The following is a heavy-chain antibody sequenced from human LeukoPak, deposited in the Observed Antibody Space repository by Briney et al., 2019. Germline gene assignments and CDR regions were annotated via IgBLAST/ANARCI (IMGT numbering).Heavy chain of an antibody. CDR2: IKSDGSSI. CDR3: ASRRYGPYSQMT. Sequence: GGSLRLSCAASGFTFSSYWMHWVRQAPGKGLVWVSCIKSDGSSISYADSVKGRFTISRDSAKNTLFLQMNSLRAEDTAVYYCASRRYGPYSQMTWGQGVLVTVSS. V-gene: IGHV3-74*01. J-gene: IGHJ4*02. CDR1: GFTFSSYW. D-gene: IGHD3-16*01.